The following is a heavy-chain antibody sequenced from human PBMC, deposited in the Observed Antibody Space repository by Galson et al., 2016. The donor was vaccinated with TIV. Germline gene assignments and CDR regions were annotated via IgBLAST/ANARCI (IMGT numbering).Heavy chain of an antibody. CDR1: GYFLSKIS. CDR3: GTVVRGALDI. Sequence: SVKVSCKVSGYFLSKISMHWVRQVPGKGLEWMGGFDPAEGETIYAQRFRGRVSMTEDISTDTAHMELSSLRSDDTAVYFCGTVVRGALDIWGQGTMVTVSS. V-gene: IGHV1-24*01. CDR2: FDPAEGET. D-gene: IGHD2-15*01. J-gene: IGHJ3*02.